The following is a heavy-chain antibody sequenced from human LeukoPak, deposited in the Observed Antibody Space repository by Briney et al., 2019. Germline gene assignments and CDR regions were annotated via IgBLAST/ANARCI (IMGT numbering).Heavy chain of an antibody. D-gene: IGHD2-2*02. CDR2: ISGSGDTT. CDR3: AKRSSSTSCYTRCNNWFDP. V-gene: IGHV3-23*01. CDR1: GFTISTSG. J-gene: IGHJ5*02. Sequence: GGSLRLSCAGSGFTISTSGMSWVRQAPGKGLEWVSAISGSGDTTYYADSVKGRFTISRDNSKNTLYLQMNSLRAEDTAVYYCAKRSSSTSCYTRCNNWFDPWGQGTLVTVSS.